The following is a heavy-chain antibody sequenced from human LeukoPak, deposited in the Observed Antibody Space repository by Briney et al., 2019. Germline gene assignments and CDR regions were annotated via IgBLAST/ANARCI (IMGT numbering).Heavy chain of an antibody. V-gene: IGHV1-18*01. CDR3: ARNSIVVVPAAENQGWFDP. Sequence: GESLKISCKASGYTFTSYGISWVRQAPGQGLEWMGWISAYNGNTNYAQKLQGRVTMTTDTSTSTAYMELRSLRSDDTAVYYCARNSIVVVPAAENQGWFDPWGQGTLVTVSS. D-gene: IGHD2-2*01. CDR1: GYTFTSYG. J-gene: IGHJ5*02. CDR2: ISAYNGNT.